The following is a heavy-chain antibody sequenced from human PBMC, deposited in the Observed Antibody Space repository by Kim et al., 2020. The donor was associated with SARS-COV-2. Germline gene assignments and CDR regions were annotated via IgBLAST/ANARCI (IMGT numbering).Heavy chain of an antibody. CDR2: IYYSGST. CDR1: GGSISSGGYY. CDR3: ARGSQRYYYGSGYNWFDP. V-gene: IGHV4-31*03. Sequence: SETLSLTCTVSGGSISSGGYYWSWIRQHPGKGLEWIGYIYYSGSTYYNPSLKSRVTISVDTSKNQFSLKLSSVTAADTAVYYCARGSQRYYYGSGYNWFDPWGQGTLVTVSS. J-gene: IGHJ5*02. D-gene: IGHD3-10*01.